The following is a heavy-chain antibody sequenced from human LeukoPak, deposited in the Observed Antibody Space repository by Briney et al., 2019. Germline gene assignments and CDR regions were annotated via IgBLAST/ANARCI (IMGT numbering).Heavy chain of an antibody. V-gene: IGHV3-33*01. CDR3: ARVIWGPSSSWYGGAYYMDV. CDR1: GFTFSSYG. D-gene: IGHD6-13*01. CDR2: IWYDGSKK. Sequence: PGRSLRLSCAASGFTFSSYGMQWVRQVPGKGLEWVATIWYDGSKKYYADSVKGRFTISRDDSRNTLYLQMDSLRAEDTAVYFCARVIWGPSSSWYGGAYYMDVWGKGTTVTVSS. J-gene: IGHJ6*03.